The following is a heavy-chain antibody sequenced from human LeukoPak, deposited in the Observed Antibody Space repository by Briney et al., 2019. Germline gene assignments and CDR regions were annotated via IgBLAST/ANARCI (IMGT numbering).Heavy chain of an antibody. CDR2: IWYDGSNK. D-gene: IGHD5-18*01. Sequence: GGSLKLSCAASGFTFSSYGMHWVRQAPGKGLEWVAVIWYDGSNKYYAVSVKGRFTISRDNSKNTLYLQMNSLRAEDTAAYYCVRVTHSSYSYGYGHGDYWGQGTLVTVSS. CDR1: GFTFSSYG. V-gene: IGHV3-33*01. CDR3: VRVTHSSYSYGYGHGDY. J-gene: IGHJ4*02.